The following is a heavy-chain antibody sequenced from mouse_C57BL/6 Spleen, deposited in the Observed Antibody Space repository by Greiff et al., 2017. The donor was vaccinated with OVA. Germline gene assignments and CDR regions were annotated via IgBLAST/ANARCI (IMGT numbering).Heavy chain of an antibody. CDR1: GYSFTGYY. J-gene: IGHJ1*03. D-gene: IGHD2-4*01. V-gene: IGHV1-43*01. Sequence: VQLQQSGPELVKPGASVKISCKASGYSFTGYYMHWVKQSSEKSLEWIGEINPSTGGTSYNQKFKGKATLTVDKSSSTAYMQLKSLTSEDSAVYYCARSAYYDLGYFDVWGTGTTVTVSA. CDR3: ARSAYYDLGYFDV. CDR2: INPSTGGT.